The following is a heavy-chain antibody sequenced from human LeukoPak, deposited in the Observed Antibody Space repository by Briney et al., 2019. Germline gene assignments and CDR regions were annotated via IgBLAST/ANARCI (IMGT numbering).Heavy chain of an antibody. CDR1: GDTFSSYA. V-gene: IGHV1-69*04. CDR2: IIPILTIT. D-gene: IGHD1-14*01. Sequence: SVKVSCKTSGDTFSSYAINWVRQAPGQGLEWMGRIIPILTITNYAQKFQGRVTITADKSTSTVYMDLSSLRSEDTAVYYCARGDATVYVPWYFDLWGRGTLVTVSS. J-gene: IGHJ2*01. CDR3: ARGDATVYVPWYFDL.